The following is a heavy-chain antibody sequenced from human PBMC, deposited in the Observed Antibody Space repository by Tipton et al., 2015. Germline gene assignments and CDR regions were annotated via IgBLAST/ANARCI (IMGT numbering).Heavy chain of an antibody. CDR3: AAANDYGDSLFEY. V-gene: IGHV3-9*01. J-gene: IGHJ4*02. D-gene: IGHD4-17*01. Sequence: SLRLSCAASGFTFGDFAMHWVRQAPGKGLEWVSGINWYTDDTRYADSVKGRFTISRDNAKSSLYLQINSLRPEDTALYYCAAANDYGDSLFEYWGQGTLVTVSS. CDR2: INWYTDDT. CDR1: GFTFGDFA.